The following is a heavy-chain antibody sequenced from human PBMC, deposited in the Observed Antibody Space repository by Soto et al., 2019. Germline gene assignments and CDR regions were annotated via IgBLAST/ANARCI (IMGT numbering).Heavy chain of an antibody. CDR1: GGSISSYY. CDR3: ARQGFGPLHGLVDV. J-gene: IGHJ6*02. V-gene: IGHV4-59*08. Sequence: QVQLQESGPGLVKPSETLSLSCTVSGGSISSYYWSWFRQSPGKRMEWIGYVHHSWGSSYNPSLQSRVAISIDTSKSQFSLKATSVTATDTAVYYCARQGFGPLHGLVDVWGQGTTVTVSS. CDR2: VHHSWGS. D-gene: IGHD3-10*01.